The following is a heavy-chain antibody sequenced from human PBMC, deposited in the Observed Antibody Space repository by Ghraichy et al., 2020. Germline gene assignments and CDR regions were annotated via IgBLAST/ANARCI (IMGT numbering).Heavy chain of an antibody. CDR2: ISSSGSTI. Sequence: GSLNISCAASGFTFSSYEMNWVRQAPGKGLEGVSYISSSGSTIYYADSVKGRFTISRDNAKNSLYLQMNSLRAEDTAVYYCARGPAAAGFPAHFDYWGQGTLVTVSS. D-gene: IGHD6-13*01. CDR1: GFTFSSYE. V-gene: IGHV3-48*03. CDR3: ARGPAAAGFPAHFDY. J-gene: IGHJ4*02.